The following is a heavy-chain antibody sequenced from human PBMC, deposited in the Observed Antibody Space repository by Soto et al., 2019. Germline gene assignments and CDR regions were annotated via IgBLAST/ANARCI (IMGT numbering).Heavy chain of an antibody. CDR2: IYESGSI. V-gene: IGHV4-59*01. CDR1: VDSISGYY. D-gene: IGHD3-22*01. J-gene: IGHJ6*02. Sequence: PSETLSLTCTFSVDSISGYYWSWIRHPPGKGLEWIGYIYESGSINYKPSLKSRVTMSIDTSKNQFSLKLISVTAADTAVYYCARSGRSGYYYYYGMDVWGQGTSVTVSS. CDR3: ARSGRSGYYYYYGMDV.